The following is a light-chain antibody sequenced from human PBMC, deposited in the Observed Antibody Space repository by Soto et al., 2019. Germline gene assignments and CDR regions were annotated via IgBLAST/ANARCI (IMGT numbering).Light chain of an antibody. V-gene: IGKV3-15*01. CDR3: QQYENWPRT. CDR1: QSISGN. CDR2: GAS. J-gene: IGKJ1*01. Sequence: EIVLTQSPATLTVSPGEGGTLSCRASQSISGNLAWYQQKPGQAPRLLIYGASARATGIPAMFSGSGAGTECTLTISSLQYDDFAVDYCQQYENWPRTFGQGTKVDIK.